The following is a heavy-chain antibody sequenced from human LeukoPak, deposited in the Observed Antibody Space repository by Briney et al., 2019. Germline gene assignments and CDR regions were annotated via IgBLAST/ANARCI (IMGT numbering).Heavy chain of an antibody. V-gene: IGHV3-48*03. Sequence: GGSLRLSCAASGFTFSADEVNCVRQAPGKGLEWVSYISSSGGTIYYADSVKGRFTISRDNAKNSLYLQMNSLRAEDTAVYYCARSIGYYRPFDYWGQGTLVTVSS. CDR2: ISSSGGTI. D-gene: IGHD2/OR15-2a*01. J-gene: IGHJ4*02. CDR1: GFTFSADE. CDR3: ARSIGYYRPFDY.